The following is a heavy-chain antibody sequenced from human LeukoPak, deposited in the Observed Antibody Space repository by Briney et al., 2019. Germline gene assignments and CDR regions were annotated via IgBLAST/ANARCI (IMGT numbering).Heavy chain of an antibody. CDR2: INSDGSST. J-gene: IGHJ4*02. Sequence: GGSLRLSCGASGFAFSTYWMHWVPQAPGKGLVWVSRINSDGSSTSYADSVKGRFTISRDNAKNTLYLQMNSLRAEDTAVYYCAVRGVITTDPSDYWGQGTLVTVSS. D-gene: IGHD3-10*01. CDR1: GFAFSTYW. CDR3: AVRGVITTDPSDY. V-gene: IGHV3-74*01.